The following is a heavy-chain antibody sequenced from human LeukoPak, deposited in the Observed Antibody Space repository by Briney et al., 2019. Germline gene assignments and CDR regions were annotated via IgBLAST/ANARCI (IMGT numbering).Heavy chain of an antibody. CDR1: GYTFTSYG. D-gene: IGHD3-22*01. Sequence: ASVKVSCKASGYTFTSYGISWVRQAPGQGLGWMGWISAYNGNTNYAQKLQGRVTMTTDTSTSTAYMELRSLRSDDTAVYYCARAFTLNYYDSSGFHGYYFDYWGQGTLVTVSS. V-gene: IGHV1-18*01. CDR2: ISAYNGNT. J-gene: IGHJ4*02. CDR3: ARAFTLNYYDSSGFHGYYFDY.